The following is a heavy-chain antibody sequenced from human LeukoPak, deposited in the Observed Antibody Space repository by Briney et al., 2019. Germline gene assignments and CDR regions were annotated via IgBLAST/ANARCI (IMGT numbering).Heavy chain of an antibody. Sequence: GGSLRLSCAASGFTFSSYWMSWVRQAPGKGLEWVANIKQDGSEKYYVDSVKGRFTISRDNAKNSLYLQMNSLRAEDTAVYYCARASITMVRGAIIWGQGTLVTVSS. J-gene: IGHJ4*02. D-gene: IGHD3-10*01. CDR1: GFTFSSYW. V-gene: IGHV3-7*01. CDR3: ARASITMVRGAII. CDR2: IKQDGSEK.